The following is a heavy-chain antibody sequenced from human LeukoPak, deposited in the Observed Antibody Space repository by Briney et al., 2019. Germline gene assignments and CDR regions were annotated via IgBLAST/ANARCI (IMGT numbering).Heavy chain of an antibody. D-gene: IGHD2-15*01. CDR3: ARECSGGSCLDY. CDR1: GGTFSGYY. CDR2: INHSGST. Sequence: PSETLSLTCAVYGGTFSGYYWSWIRQPPGKGLEWIGEINHSGSTNYNPSLKSRVTISVDTSKNQFSLKLSSVTSPDTGVYYCARECSGGSCLDYWGQGTLVTVSS. J-gene: IGHJ4*02. V-gene: IGHV4-34*01.